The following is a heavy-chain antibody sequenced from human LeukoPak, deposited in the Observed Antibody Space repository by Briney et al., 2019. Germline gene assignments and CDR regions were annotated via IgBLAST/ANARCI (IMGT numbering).Heavy chain of an antibody. CDR2: IYYSGST. D-gene: IGHD1-1*01. CDR1: GGSISSSSYY. V-gene: IGHV4-39*01. J-gene: IGHJ6*02. Sequence: SETLSLTCTVSGGSISSSSYYWGWIRQPPGKGLEWIGTIYYSGSTYYNPSLESRVTISVDTSKNQFSLKLNSVTAADTAVYYCARLETYYYGMDVWGQGTTATVSS. CDR3: ARLETYYYGMDV.